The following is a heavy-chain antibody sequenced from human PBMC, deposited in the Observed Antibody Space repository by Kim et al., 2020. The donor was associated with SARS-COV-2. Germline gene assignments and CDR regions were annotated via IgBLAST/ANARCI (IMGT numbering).Heavy chain of an antibody. CDR2: INHSGST. J-gene: IGHJ5*02. CDR3: ARGIRRGPSST. CDR1: GGSFSGYY. D-gene: IGHD1-1*01. V-gene: IGHV4-34*01. Sequence: SETLSLTCAVYGGSFSGYYWSWIRQPPGKGLEWIGEINHSGSTNYNPSLKSRVTISVDTSKNQFSLKLSSVTAADTAVYYCARGIRRGPSSTWGQGTLVTVSS.